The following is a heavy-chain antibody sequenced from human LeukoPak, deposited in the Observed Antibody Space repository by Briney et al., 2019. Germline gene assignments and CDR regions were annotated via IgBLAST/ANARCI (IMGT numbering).Heavy chain of an antibody. V-gene: IGHV3-7*04. Sequence: PGGSLRLSCAASGFTFSSYWMSWVRQAPGKGLEWVANINQDGSEKYYVDSVKGRFTISRDNAKNSLYLQMNSLRAEGTAVFYCARAVEMATIPFDYWGQGTLVTVSS. CDR3: ARAVEMATIPFDY. J-gene: IGHJ4*02. D-gene: IGHD5-24*01. CDR2: INQDGSEK. CDR1: GFTFSSYW.